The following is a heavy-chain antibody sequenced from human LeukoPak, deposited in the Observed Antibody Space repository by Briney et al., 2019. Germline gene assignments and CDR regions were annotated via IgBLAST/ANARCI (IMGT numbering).Heavy chain of an antibody. V-gene: IGHV3-64*01. D-gene: IGHD3-9*01. CDR3: ARGENYDILTGYYNLADY. J-gene: IGHJ4*02. CDR1: GGTFSSYA. CDR2: ISSNGGST. Sequence: GASVKVSCKASGGTFSSYAMHWVRQAPGKGLEYVSAISSNGGSTYYANSVKGRFTISRDNSKNTLYLQMGSLRAEDMAVYYCARGENYDILTGYYNLADYWGQGTLVTVSS.